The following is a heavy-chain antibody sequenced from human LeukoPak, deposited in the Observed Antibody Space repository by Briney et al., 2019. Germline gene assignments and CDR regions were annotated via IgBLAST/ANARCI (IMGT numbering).Heavy chain of an antibody. D-gene: IGHD6-6*01. CDR1: GFTFSSYE. CDR2: ISSSGSTI. Sequence: GGSLRLSCAASGFTFSSYEMNWVRQAPGKGLEWVSYISSSGSTIYYADSVKGRFTISRDNAKNSLYLQMNSLGAADTAVYYCARVYSSSSLDYWGQGTLVTVSS. J-gene: IGHJ4*02. CDR3: ARVYSSSSLDY. V-gene: IGHV3-48*03.